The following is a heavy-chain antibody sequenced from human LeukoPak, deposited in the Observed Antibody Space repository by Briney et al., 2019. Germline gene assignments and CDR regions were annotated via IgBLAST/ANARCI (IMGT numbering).Heavy chain of an antibody. J-gene: IGHJ4*02. D-gene: IGHD6-6*01. CDR3: AKETSIAAPVDY. CDR1: GFTFSSYG. V-gene: IGHV3-33*06. CDR2: IWYDGSNK. Sequence: GRSLRLSCAASGFTFSSYGMHWVRQAPGKGLEWVAVIWYDGSNKYYADSVKGRFTISRDNSKNTLYLQMNSLRAEDTAVYYCAKETSIAAPVDYWGQGTLVTVS.